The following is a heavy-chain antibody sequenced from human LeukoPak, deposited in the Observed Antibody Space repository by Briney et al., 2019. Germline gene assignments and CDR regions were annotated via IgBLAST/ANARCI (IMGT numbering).Heavy chain of an antibody. V-gene: IGHV6-1*01. J-gene: IGHJ6*02. Sequence: PSQTLSLTCAISGDSVSSNSAAWNWIRQSPSRGLEWLGRTYYRSKWYNDYAVSVKSRITINPDTSKNQFSLQLNSVTPEDTAVYYCARGHGYSGYVYYYYGMDVWGQGTTVTVSS. CDR2: TYYRSKWYN. CDR3: ARGHGYSGYVYYYYGMDV. D-gene: IGHD5-12*01. CDR1: GDSVSSNSAA.